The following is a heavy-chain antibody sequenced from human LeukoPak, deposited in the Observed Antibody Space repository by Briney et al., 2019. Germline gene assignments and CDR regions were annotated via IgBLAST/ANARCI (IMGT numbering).Heavy chain of an antibody. D-gene: IGHD3-10*01. CDR2: IYYSGST. Sequence: SETLSLTCTVSGGSISIYYWSWIRQPPGKGLEWIGYIYYSGSTNYNPSLKSRVTISVDTSKNQFSLKLSSVTAADTAVYYCARHPQYYYGSGSYTENWFDPWGQGTLVTVSS. J-gene: IGHJ5*02. CDR1: GGSISIYY. V-gene: IGHV4-59*08. CDR3: ARHPQYYYGSGSYTENWFDP.